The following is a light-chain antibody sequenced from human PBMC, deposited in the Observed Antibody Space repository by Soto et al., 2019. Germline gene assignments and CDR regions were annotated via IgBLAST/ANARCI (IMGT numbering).Light chain of an antibody. CDR1: QGIRNY. V-gene: IGKV1-27*01. CDR2: AAS. J-gene: IGKJ4*01. CDR3: QKYNSAAT. Sequence: DIQMTQSPSSLSASVGDRVTITCRASQGIRNYLAWYQQKPGKVPKLLIYAASTLQSGVPSRFSGSGSGTDFTLTISSLQPEDVATYYCQKYNSAATFGGGTKVEIK.